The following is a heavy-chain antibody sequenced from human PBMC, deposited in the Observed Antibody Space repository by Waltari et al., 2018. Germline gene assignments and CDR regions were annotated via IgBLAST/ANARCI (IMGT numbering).Heavy chain of an antibody. J-gene: IGHJ6*03. CDR3: ARVYSSYYYYMDV. CDR1: VGSISSYY. V-gene: IGHV4-59*01. D-gene: IGHD5-18*01. CDR2: IYYSGST. Sequence: QVQLQESGPGLVKPSETLSLTCTVSVGSISSYYWSWIRQPPGKGLEWIGYIYYSGSTNYNPSLKSRVTITVDTSKNQFSLKLSSVTAADTAVYYCARVYSSYYYYMDVWGKGTTVTVSS.